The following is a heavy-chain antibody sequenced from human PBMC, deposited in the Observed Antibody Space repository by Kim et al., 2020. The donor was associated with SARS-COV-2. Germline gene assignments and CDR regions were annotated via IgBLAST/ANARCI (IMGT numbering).Heavy chain of an antibody. Sequence: IYYSGSTYYNPSLKSRVTISVDTSKNQFALQLSSVTAADTAVYYCASDENWGQGTLVTVSS. V-gene: IGHV4-39*01. J-gene: IGHJ4*02. CDR3: ASDEN. CDR2: IYYSGST.